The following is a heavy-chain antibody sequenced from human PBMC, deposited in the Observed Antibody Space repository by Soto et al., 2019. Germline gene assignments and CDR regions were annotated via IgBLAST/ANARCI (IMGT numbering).Heavy chain of an antibody. CDR3: ASNSYYYYGMDV. J-gene: IGHJ6*02. Sequence: SETLSLTCSVYGGSFSGYYWSWIRQPPGKGLEWIGEINHSGSTNYNPSLKSRVTISVDTSKNQFSLKLSSVTAADTAVYYCASNSYYYYGMDVWGQGTTVTVSS. CDR1: GGSFSGYY. CDR2: INHSGST. V-gene: IGHV4-34*01.